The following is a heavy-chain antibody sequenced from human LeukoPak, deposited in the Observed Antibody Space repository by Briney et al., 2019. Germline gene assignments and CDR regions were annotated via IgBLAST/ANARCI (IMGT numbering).Heavy chain of an antibody. D-gene: IGHD3-9*01. CDR2: IYYSGST. CDR3: ARLADLVLRYFEGDAFDI. Sequence: WVRQPPGKGLEWIGSIYYSGSTYYNPSLKSRVTISVDTSKNQFSLKLSSVTAADTAVYYCARLADLVLRYFEGDAFDIWGQGTMVTVSS. V-gene: IGHV4-39*01. J-gene: IGHJ3*02.